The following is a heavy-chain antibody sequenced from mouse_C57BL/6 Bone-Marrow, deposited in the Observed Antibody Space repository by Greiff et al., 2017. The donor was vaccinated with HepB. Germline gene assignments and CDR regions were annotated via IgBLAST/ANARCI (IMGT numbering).Heavy chain of an antibody. CDR3: ARRTHLLLFYAMDY. CDR1: GYTFTSYW. D-gene: IGHD1-1*01. CDR2: IYPGSGST. V-gene: IGHV1-55*01. J-gene: IGHJ4*01. Sequence: VQLQQPGAELVKPGASVKMSCKASGYTFTSYWITWVKQRPGQGLEWIGDIYPGSGSTNYNEKFKSKSTLTVDTSSSTAYMQLSSLTSEDSAVYYCARRTHLLLFYAMDYWGQGTSVTVAS.